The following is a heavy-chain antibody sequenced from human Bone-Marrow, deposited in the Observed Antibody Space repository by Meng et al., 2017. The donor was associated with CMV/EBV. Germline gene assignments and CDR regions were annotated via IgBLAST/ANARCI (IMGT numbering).Heavy chain of an antibody. D-gene: IGHD1-14*01. J-gene: IGHJ6*02. CDR2: IYCSGNT. CDR1: AGSMSFYY. Sequence: SETLSLTCTVSAGSMSFYYWSWIRQPPGKGLEWIGHIYCSGNTNYSPSLKSRVTMSVDTSRNQFSLKLNSVTAADTGVYYCARDRAGGVYSYYYGMDVWGQGTTVTVSS. CDR3: ARDRAGGVYSYYYGMDV. V-gene: IGHV4-59*01.